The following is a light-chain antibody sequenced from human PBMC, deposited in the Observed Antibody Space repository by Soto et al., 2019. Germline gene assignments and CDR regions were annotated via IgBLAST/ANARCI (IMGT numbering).Light chain of an antibody. CDR2: DVS. Sequence: QSALTQPASVSASAGESITIPCTGSSSDVGDYNYVSWYQQQPGKAPKLIIYDVSNRPSGISNRFSASKSGNTASLTISGLQADDEADYYCTSYTKSSILYVFGTGTKLTVL. CDR1: SSDVGDYNY. V-gene: IGLV2-14*01. CDR3: TSYTKSSILYV. J-gene: IGLJ1*01.